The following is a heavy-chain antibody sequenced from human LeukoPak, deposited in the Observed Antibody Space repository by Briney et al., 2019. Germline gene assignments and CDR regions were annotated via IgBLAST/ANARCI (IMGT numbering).Heavy chain of an antibody. V-gene: IGHV3-9*01. CDR3: AKDRCSNGIGCYYYYMDV. J-gene: IGHJ6*03. D-gene: IGHD2-8*01. CDR1: GFTFDDYA. Sequence: GGSLRLSCAASGFTFDDYAMHWVRQAPGKGLEWVSGISWNSGSIGYADSVKGRFTISRDNAKNSLYLQMNSLRAEDTAVYYCAKDRCSNGIGCYYYYMDVWGKGTTVTISS. CDR2: ISWNSGSI.